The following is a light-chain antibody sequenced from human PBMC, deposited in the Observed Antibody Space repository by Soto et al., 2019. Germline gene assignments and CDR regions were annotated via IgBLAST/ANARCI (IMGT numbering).Light chain of an antibody. CDR1: DHIDAW. CDR2: KAS. Sequence: IQMTQSPSTLSASVGDRVTITCRASDHIDAWLAWYQQKPGKAPKVLIYKASILESGVPSRFSGSGSGTEFTLTISSLQPDDSATYYCQQHSNYPLTFGGGTKVEIK. CDR3: QQHSNYPLT. V-gene: IGKV1-5*03. J-gene: IGKJ4*01.